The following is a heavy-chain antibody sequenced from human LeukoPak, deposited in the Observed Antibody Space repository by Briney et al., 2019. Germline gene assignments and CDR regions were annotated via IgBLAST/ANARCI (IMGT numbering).Heavy chain of an antibody. CDR2: IKEDGSEK. Sequence: GGSLRLSCAASGFTFSNYWMSWVRQAPGKGLEWVANIKEDGSEKYHVDSVKGRFTVSRDNAKNSLFLQMNSLRAEDTAVYYCARVRGGNFDFWGQGTLVTVSS. J-gene: IGHJ4*02. V-gene: IGHV3-7*05. D-gene: IGHD3-10*01. CDR3: ARVRGGNFDF. CDR1: GFTFSNYW.